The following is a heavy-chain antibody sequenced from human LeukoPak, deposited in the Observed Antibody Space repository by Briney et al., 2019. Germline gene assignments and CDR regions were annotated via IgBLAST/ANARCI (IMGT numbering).Heavy chain of an antibody. CDR3: ARDRRLSAGSDF. CDR2: INKAGTGK. V-gene: IGHV3-7*01. CDR1: GFTFTDYW. Sequence: GGSLRLSCSASGFTFTDYWMSWVRRAPGAGLEWVANINKAGTGKYYLDSLKGRFSISRDNTRNSLFLQMHSLRADDTAVYYCARDRRLSAGSDFWGQGTRVTVSS. D-gene: IGHD3-16*02. J-gene: IGHJ4*02.